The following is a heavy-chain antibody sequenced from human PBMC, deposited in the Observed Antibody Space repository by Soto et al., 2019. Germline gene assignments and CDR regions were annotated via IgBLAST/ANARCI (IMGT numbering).Heavy chain of an antibody. V-gene: IGHV1-3*01. CDR2: INAGNGNT. Sequence: ASVKVSCKASGYTFTGYAMHWVRQAPGQRLEWMGWINAGNGNTKYSQKFQGRVTINPDTSKNQFSLQLNSVTPEDTAVYYCARYTNAWYLDYWGQGTRVTVSS. D-gene: IGHD2-2*02. CDR1: GYTFTGYA. CDR3: ARYTNAWYLDY. J-gene: IGHJ4*02.